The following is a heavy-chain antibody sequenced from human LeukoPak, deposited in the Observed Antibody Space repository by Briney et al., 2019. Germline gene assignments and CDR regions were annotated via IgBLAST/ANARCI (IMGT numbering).Heavy chain of an antibody. J-gene: IGHJ4*02. D-gene: IGHD3-22*01. CDR2: INHSGST. V-gene: IGHV4-34*01. CDR3: ARKRGYYVGYFDY. CDR1: GGSFSGYY. Sequence: SETLSLTCAVYGGSFSGYYWSWIRQPPGKGLEWIGEINHSGSTNYNPSLKSRVTISVDTSKNQFSLKLSSVTAADTAVYYCARKRGYYVGYFDYWCQGTLLTVSS.